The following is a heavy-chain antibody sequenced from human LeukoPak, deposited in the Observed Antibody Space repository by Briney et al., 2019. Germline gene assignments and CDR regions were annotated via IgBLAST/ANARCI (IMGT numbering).Heavy chain of an antibody. J-gene: IGHJ4*02. CDR1: GYTFSSYG. Sequence: GRSLRLSCVASGYTFSSYGMHWVRQAPGKGLEWVALIWHDGTKEYYADSVKGRFTISRDNSKNTLYLQMNSLSPEDTAVYYCARSPYSSGWENDYWGQGTLVTVSS. CDR2: IWHDGTKE. D-gene: IGHD6-19*01. V-gene: IGHV3-33*01. CDR3: ARSPYSSGWENDY.